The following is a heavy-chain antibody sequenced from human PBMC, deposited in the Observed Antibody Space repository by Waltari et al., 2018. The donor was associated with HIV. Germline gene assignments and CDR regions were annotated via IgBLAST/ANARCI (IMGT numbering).Heavy chain of an antibody. CDR1: GFTFNNYG. CDR2: IWYYGSKK. D-gene: IGHD5-12*01. Sequence: QVQLVQWGGGVVQPGRSLRLSCAASGFTFNNYGMSWVRQTPGKGLDWVAVIWYYGSKKDYADSLKGRFTISRDNSNNRLYLQMNSLRVDDTAVYLCARGAPWDGYNSDWYFDLWGRGTLVTVSS. CDR3: ARGAPWDGYNSDWYFDL. J-gene: IGHJ2*01. V-gene: IGHV3-33*01.